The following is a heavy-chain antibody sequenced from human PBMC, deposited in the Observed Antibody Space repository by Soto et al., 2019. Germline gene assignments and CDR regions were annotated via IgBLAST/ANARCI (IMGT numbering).Heavy chain of an antibody. V-gene: IGHV4-30-4*01. CDR2: IYYSGST. CDR3: ASLGTYNYSNIDV. D-gene: IGHD7-27*01. J-gene: IGHJ6*01. CDR1: GGSISSVDYY. Sequence: SETLSLTCTVSGGSISSVDYYWSWIRLPPGKGPEYIGYIYYSGSTYYSPSLNSRTSMSLDTSRNQFSLKLSSVTVADSAVYYCASLGTYNYSNIDVRGPGTTVTVSS.